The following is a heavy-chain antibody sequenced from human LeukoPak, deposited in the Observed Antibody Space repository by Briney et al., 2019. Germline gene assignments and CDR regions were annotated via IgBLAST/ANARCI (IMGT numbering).Heavy chain of an antibody. CDR3: AKDRGVWAFDI. CDR1: GITLSSYD. V-gene: IGHV3-30-3*01. J-gene: IGHJ3*02. D-gene: IGHD3-10*01. CDR2: ISYDGSNK. Sequence: GRSLRLSCAASGITLSSYDMHWVRQAPGKALEWVAVISYDGSNKDYADSVRGRFTISRDNSKNTLDLQMNSLRAEDTAVYYCAKDRGVWAFDIWGQGTMVTVSS.